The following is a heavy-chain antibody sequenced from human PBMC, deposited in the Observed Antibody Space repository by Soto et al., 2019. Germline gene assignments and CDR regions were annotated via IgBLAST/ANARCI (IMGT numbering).Heavy chain of an antibody. CDR2: ISGDGSDK. D-gene: IGHD6-19*01. J-gene: IGHJ4*02. Sequence: QVQVVESGGGVVQPERSLRLSCAISGFTFSDFGMHRVRQAPGKGLEWVAAISGDGSDKYYVGSVQGRFTISRDNTKNALYLQMNSLRSEDTAVYYCAKGTAVARQHFANWGQGTLVTVSS. CDR1: GFTFSDFG. CDR3: AKGTAVARQHFAN. V-gene: IGHV3-30*18.